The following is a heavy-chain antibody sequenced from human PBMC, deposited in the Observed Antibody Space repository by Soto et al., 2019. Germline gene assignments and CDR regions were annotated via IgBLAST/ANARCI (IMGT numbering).Heavy chain of an antibody. D-gene: IGHD1-26*01. CDR3: ARFSWELLGLDY. CDR1: GGSISSGGYS. Sequence: QLQLQESGSGLVKPSQTLSLTCAVSGGSISSGGYSWSWIRQPPGKGLEWIGYIYHSGRTYYNPSLKSRVTISVDRSKNQFSLKLSSVTAADTAVYYCARFSWELLGLDYWGQGTLVTVSS. V-gene: IGHV4-30-2*01. CDR2: IYHSGRT. J-gene: IGHJ4*02.